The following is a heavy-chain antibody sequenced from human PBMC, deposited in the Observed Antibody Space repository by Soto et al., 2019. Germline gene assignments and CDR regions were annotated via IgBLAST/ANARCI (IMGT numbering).Heavy chain of an antibody. V-gene: IGHV3-7*03. CDR3: AVRSCTSAACLGASYKCFDF. CDR2: IKPDGGEK. Sequence: LRLYCGASGFSLSSLWMTWLRLGPGKGLEWVANIKPDGGEKFYVDAVKGRFTISRDNGKNALYLQMNSLKDEDTAVYFCAVRSCTSAACLGASYKCFDFWGPGTLVTVSS. J-gene: IGHJ4*02. CDR1: GFSLSSLW. D-gene: IGHD2-8*02.